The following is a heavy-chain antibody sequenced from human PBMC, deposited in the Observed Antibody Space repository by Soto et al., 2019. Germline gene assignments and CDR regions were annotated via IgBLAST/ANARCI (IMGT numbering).Heavy chain of an antibody. Sequence: QVQLVQSGAEVKKPGSSVKVSCKASGGTFSSYTISWVRQAPGQGLEWMGRIIPILGIAKYAQKFQGRVTIAADQSPRPAYTGLSTLRSEDTVVYYWAHGRWEESRDGCEGRFDCWGQGTIGTVSS. V-gene: IGHV1-69*02. D-gene: IGHD1-26*01. CDR1: GGTFSSYT. J-gene: IGHJ5*01. CDR3: AHGRWEESRDGCEGRFDC. CDR2: IIPILGIA.